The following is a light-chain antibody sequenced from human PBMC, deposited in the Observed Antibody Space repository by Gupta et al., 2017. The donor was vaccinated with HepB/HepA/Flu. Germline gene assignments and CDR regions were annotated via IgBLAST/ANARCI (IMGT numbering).Light chain of an antibody. V-gene: IGKV1-39*01. Sequence: DLQMTQSPSSLSASVGDRVTITCRASQSISTYLNWYQQRPGKAPKLLIYSAPSLQSGVPSRFSGSGSGTDFTLTISSLQPEDFATYYCQQSYSTITFGGGTKVEIK. CDR3: QQSYSTIT. CDR2: SAP. CDR1: QSISTY. J-gene: IGKJ4*01.